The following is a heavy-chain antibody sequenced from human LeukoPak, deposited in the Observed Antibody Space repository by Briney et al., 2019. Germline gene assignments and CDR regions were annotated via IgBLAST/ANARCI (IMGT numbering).Heavy chain of an antibody. D-gene: IGHD2-2*01. CDR1: GYTFTGYY. CDR3: AQVGYCSSTSCPPTGYFDY. Sequence: GASVKVSCKASGYTFTGYYMHWVRQAPGQGLEWMGWINPNSGGTNYAQKFQGRVTMTRDTSISTAYMELSRLRSDDTAVHYCAQVGYCSSTSCPPTGYFDYWGQGTLVTVSS. V-gene: IGHV1-2*02. CDR2: INPNSGGT. J-gene: IGHJ4*02.